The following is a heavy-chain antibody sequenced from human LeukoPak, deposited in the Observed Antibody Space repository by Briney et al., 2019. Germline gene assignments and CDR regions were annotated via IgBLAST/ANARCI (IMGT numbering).Heavy chain of an antibody. D-gene: IGHD3-22*01. CDR2: ISSSSGTI. CDR3: ARDDGYYDNSGYYNNLLFDY. J-gene: IGHJ4*02. V-gene: IGHV3-48*02. Sequence: ETLSLTCTASSGSISSTSYYWGWIRQAPGKGLEWISYISSSSGTIYYADSVKGRFTISRDNAKNSLYLQMDGLRDEDTAVYYCARDDGYYDNSGYYNNLLFDYWGQGTLVTVSS. CDR1: SGSISSTS.